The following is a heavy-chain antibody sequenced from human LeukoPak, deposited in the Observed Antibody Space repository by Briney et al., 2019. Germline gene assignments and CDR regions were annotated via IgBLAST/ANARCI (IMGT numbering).Heavy chain of an antibody. CDR3: ARDLGGGYYRLDY. Sequence: GGSLRLSCAASGFSFSVYWMNWVRQAPGKGLEWVSSISSSSSYIYYADPVKGRFTISRDNAKNSLYLQMNSLRAEDTAVYYCARDLGGGYYRLDYWGQGTLVTVSS. V-gene: IGHV3-21*01. CDR2: ISSSSSYI. J-gene: IGHJ4*02. CDR1: GFSFSVYW. D-gene: IGHD3-22*01.